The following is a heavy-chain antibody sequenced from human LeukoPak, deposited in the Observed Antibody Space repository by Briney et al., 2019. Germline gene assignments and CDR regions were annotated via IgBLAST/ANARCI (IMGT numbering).Heavy chain of an antibody. CDR1: GYTFTSYY. CDR3: VKGPRPDITVAHTVEN. Sequence: ASVKVSCKASGYTFTSYYMHWVRQAPGQGLEWMGIINPSGGSTSYAQKFQGRVTMTRDMSTSTVYMELSSLRSEDTAVYYCVKGPRPDITVAHTVENWGQGTLVTVSS. J-gene: IGHJ4*02. V-gene: IGHV1-46*01. CDR2: INPSGGST. D-gene: IGHD6-19*01.